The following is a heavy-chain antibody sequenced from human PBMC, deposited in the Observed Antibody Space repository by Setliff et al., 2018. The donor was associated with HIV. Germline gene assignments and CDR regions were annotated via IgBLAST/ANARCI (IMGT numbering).Heavy chain of an antibody. D-gene: IGHD3-16*02. CDR3: ARVQTVIPPSFDH. Sequence: ASVKVSCKVSGYTLTELSLHWVRQTPGKGLEWMGGFDPEDGETIYAHKFQGRVTMTEDTSTDSAYMELRSLRSEDTAVYYCARVQTVIPPSFDHWGQGTLVTVSS. CDR1: GYTLTELS. J-gene: IGHJ4*02. V-gene: IGHV1-24*01. CDR2: FDPEDGET.